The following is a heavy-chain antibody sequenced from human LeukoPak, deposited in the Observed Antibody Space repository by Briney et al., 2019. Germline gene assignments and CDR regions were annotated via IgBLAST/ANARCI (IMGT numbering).Heavy chain of an antibody. Sequence: SETLSLTCTVSGGSISSGGYYWSWIRQHPGKGLEWIGYIYYSGSTYYNPSLKSRVTISVDTSKNQFSLKLSSVTAADTAVYYCAREQEGYYDSSAFDIWGQGTMVTVSS. D-gene: IGHD3-22*01. CDR1: GGSISSGGYY. J-gene: IGHJ3*02. V-gene: IGHV4-31*03. CDR2: IYYSGST. CDR3: AREQEGYYDSSAFDI.